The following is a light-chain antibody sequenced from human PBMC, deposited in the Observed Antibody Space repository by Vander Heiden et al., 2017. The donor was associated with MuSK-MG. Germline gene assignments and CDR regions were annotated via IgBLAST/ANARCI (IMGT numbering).Light chain of an antibody. CDR1: SSNIGAGYD. J-gene: IGLJ2*01. CDR2: GNS. Sequence: QSVLTQPPSVSGAPGQRVTISCTGSSSNIGAGYDVHWYQQLPGPAPKLLIFGNSNRPSGVPDRFSGSKSGTSASLAITGLQAEDEADYYCQSYDISLSGSVFGGGTKLTVL. CDR3: QSYDISLSGSV. V-gene: IGLV1-40*01.